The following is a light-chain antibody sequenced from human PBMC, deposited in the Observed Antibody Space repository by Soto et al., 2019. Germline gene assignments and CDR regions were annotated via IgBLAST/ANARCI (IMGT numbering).Light chain of an antibody. CDR2: VNSDGSH. J-gene: IGLJ3*02. V-gene: IGLV4-69*01. Sequence: LTQSPSASASLGASVKLTCTLSSGPGTYAIAWHQQEPEKRPRYLMKVNSDGSHSKGDGIPDRFSGSSSGAERYLHISSLQPEDEADYCCQTWGTGIRVFGGGTKLTVL. CDR3: QTWGTGIRV. CDR1: SGPGTYA.